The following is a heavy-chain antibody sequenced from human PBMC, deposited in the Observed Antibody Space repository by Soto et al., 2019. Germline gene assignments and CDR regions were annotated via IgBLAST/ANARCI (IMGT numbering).Heavy chain of an antibody. CDR1: GGSFMSQA. CDR3: ARGSYDSYAGFFGMDV. V-gene: IGHV1-69*13. Sequence: SVKVSCKTSGGSFMSQAISWVRKAPGQGPEWMGGIIPFSGTVTYTQRFQGRLTLTADEPTKTAYMELSSLRSEDTAVYYCARGSYDSYAGFFGMDVWGQGTKVTVSS. CDR2: IIPFSGTV. J-gene: IGHJ6*02. D-gene: IGHD3-10*01.